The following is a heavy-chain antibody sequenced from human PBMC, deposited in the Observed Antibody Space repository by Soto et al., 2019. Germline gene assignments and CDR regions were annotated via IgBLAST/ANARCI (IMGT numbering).Heavy chain of an antibody. Sequence: PSQTLSLSSAISGDGVASNVAAWNWITQSPSRGLEWLGRTYYRSKWYNDYAVSVRSRITINPDTSKNQFSLQLNSVTPEDTAVYYCARDSGVRGVRGLLDVWGQGTTVTVSS. CDR2: TYYRSKWYN. CDR1: GDGVASNVAA. V-gene: IGHV6-1*01. D-gene: IGHD3-10*01. CDR3: ARDSGVRGVRGLLDV. J-gene: IGHJ6*02.